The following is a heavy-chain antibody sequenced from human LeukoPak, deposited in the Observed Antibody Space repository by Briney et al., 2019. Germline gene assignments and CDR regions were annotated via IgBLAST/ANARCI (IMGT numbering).Heavy chain of an antibody. Sequence: PGGSLRLSCAASGFTFSVFGMHWVRQAPGKGLEWVTTISSDGSDEYYADSVKGRFTVSRDFSKNMVYLQMNSLRVEDTAVYYCAKDFFVSAPRRFFDYWGQGTPVSVSS. D-gene: IGHD5/OR15-5a*01. CDR2: ISSDGSDE. CDR1: GFTFSVFG. J-gene: IGHJ4*02. V-gene: IGHV3-30*18. CDR3: AKDFFVSAPRRFFDY.